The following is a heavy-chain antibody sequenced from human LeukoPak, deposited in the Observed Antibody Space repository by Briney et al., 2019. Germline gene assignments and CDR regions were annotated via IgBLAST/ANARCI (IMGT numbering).Heavy chain of an antibody. Sequence: GGSLKLSCAASGFTFSGSAMHWVRQASGKGLEWVGRIRSKANSYATAYAASVKGRFTISRDDSKNTAYLQMNSLKTEDTAVYYCATARGWELRLDYWGQGTLATVSS. V-gene: IGHV3-73*01. D-gene: IGHD1-26*01. CDR3: ATARGWELRLDY. CDR2: IRSKANSYAT. CDR1: GFTFSGSA. J-gene: IGHJ4*02.